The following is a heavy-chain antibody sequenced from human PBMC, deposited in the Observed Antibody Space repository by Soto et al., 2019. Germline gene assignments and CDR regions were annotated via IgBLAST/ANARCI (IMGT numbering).Heavy chain of an antibody. J-gene: IGHJ4*02. V-gene: IGHV3-48*01. D-gene: IGHD3-10*01. CDR2: ISSSSSTI. CDR1: GFTLSTYD. Sequence: PGGSLRPSCAASGFTLSTYDMHWVRQGTGKGLEWVSYISSSSSTIYYADSVKGRFTISRDNSKNTLYLLINSLSAEDTAVYYCAKGIYGYYFDYWGQGTLVTVSS. CDR3: AKGIYGYYFDY.